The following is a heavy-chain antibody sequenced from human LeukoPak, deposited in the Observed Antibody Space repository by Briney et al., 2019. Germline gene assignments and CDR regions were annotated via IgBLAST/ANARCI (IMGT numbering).Heavy chain of an antibody. Sequence: GGSLRLSCAASGFSVSSTYMSWVRQAPGKGLEWVSLIYTSGTTFYADSVMGRFTISRDNSKNTLFLQMNSLRAEDSAVYYCTRDRAGTQSWVEFDLWGQGTLVTVSS. CDR1: GFSVSSTY. J-gene: IGHJ5*02. CDR3: TRDRAGTQSWVEFDL. V-gene: IGHV3-66*03. D-gene: IGHD3-10*01. CDR2: IYTSGTT.